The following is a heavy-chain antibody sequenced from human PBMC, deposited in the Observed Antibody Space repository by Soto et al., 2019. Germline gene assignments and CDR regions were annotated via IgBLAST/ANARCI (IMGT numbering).Heavy chain of an antibody. Sequence: ETLSLTCTVSGGSISSYYWSWIRQPPGKGLEWIGYIYYSGSTNYNPSLKSRVTISVDTSKNQFSLKLSSVTAADTAVYYCARSYYYDSSGAATGYGMDVWGQGTTVTVSS. CDR1: GGSISSYY. CDR3: ARSYYYDSSGAATGYGMDV. CDR2: IYYSGST. D-gene: IGHD3-22*01. V-gene: IGHV4-59*01. J-gene: IGHJ6*02.